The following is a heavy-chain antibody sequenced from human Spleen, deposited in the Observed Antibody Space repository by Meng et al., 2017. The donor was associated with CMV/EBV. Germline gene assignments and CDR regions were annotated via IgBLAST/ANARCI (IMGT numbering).Heavy chain of an antibody. CDR1: GFIFSRYS. CDR2: IRSKTNGGTT. V-gene: IGHV3-15*01. Sequence: GGSLRLSCAASGFIFSRYSMNWVRQAPGKGLEWVGHIRSKTNGGTTDYAAPVKGRFTISRDDSKNTLFLQMDTLKTEDTAVYYCTISPFDPWGQGTLVTVSS. J-gene: IGHJ5*02. CDR3: TISPFDP. D-gene: IGHD1-14*01.